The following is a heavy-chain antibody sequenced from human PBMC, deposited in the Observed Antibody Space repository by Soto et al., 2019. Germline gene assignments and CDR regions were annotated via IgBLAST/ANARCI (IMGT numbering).Heavy chain of an antibody. V-gene: IGHV3-23*01. CDR3: AKDWGYDYIWGSFRFDY. CDR1: GFTFSSYA. D-gene: IGHD3-16*02. Sequence: EVQLLESGGGLVQPGGSLRLSCAASGFTFSSYAMSWVRQAPGKGLEWVSAISGSGGSTYYADSVKGRFTISRDNSKNTLYLPMNCLRAEDTAVYYCAKDWGYDYIWGSFRFDYWGQGTLVTVSS. J-gene: IGHJ4*02. CDR2: ISGSGGST.